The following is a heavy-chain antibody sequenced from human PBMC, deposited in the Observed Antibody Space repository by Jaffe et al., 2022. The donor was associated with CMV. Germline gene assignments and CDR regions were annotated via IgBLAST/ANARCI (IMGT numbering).Heavy chain of an antibody. Sequence: EVQLVESGGGLVQPGGSLRLSCAASGFTFSSYEMNWVRQAPGKGLEWVSYISSSGSTIYYADSVKGRFTISRDNAKNSLYLQMNSLRAEDTAVYYCARDSSPYSGYASDLDYWGQGTLVTVSS. D-gene: IGHD5-12*01. J-gene: IGHJ4*02. CDR1: GFTFSSYE. CDR3: ARDSSPYSGYASDLDY. CDR2: ISSSGSTI. V-gene: IGHV3-48*03.